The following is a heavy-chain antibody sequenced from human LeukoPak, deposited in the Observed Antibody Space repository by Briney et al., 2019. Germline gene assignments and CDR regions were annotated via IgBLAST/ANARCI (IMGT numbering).Heavy chain of an antibody. J-gene: IGHJ4*02. CDR1: GLTFSSYA. CDR3: ARISSDSISYYDH. Sequence: PGGSLRLSCTASGLTFSSYAMSWVRQAPGKGLEWVSAISGSGDSTYYADSVKGRFTISRDNAKNTLFLQMNSLRAEDTAVYYCARISSDSISYYDHWGQGTLVTVSS. V-gene: IGHV3-23*01. CDR2: ISGSGDST. D-gene: IGHD3-22*01.